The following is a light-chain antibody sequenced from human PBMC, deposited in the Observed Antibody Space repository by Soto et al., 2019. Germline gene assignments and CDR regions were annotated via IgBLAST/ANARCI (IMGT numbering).Light chain of an antibody. CDR1: QSVSSY. Sequence: EIVLTQSPATLSLSPGQRAPLSCRASQSVSSYLAWYQQKPGQAPRLLIYDASNSATGIPARFSGRGSGTDFTLTISSLEPEDFAVYYCQQRSNWPPWTFGQGTKVEIK. V-gene: IGKV3-11*01. CDR2: DAS. CDR3: QQRSNWPPWT. J-gene: IGKJ1*01.